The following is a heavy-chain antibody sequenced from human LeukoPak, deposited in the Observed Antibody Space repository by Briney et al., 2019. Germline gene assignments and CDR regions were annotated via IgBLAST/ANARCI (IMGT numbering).Heavy chain of an antibody. V-gene: IGHV3-74*01. CDR3: ARDQPGSSNAFDI. Sequence: GGSLRLSCVASGFTFSREWMHWVRQAPGKGLVWVSRITLDENTVHYADSVKGRFTISRDNAKNTLYLQMNSLRAEDTAVYYCARDQPGSSNAFDIWGQGTMVAVSS. J-gene: IGHJ3*02. D-gene: IGHD6-19*01. CDR1: GFTFSREW. CDR2: ITLDENTV.